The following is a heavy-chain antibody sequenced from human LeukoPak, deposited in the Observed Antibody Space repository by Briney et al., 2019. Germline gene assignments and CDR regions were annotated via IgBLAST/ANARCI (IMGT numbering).Heavy chain of an antibody. CDR1: GFTFSSYS. Sequence: GGSLRLSCAASGFTFSSYSMNWVRQAPGKGLEWVSSISSSSSYIYYADSVKGRFTISRDNAKNSLYLQMNSLRAEDTAVYYCARSGVVTHFDYWGQGTLVTVSS. V-gene: IGHV3-21*01. CDR3: ARSGVVTHFDY. CDR2: ISSSSSYI. J-gene: IGHJ4*02. D-gene: IGHD4-23*01.